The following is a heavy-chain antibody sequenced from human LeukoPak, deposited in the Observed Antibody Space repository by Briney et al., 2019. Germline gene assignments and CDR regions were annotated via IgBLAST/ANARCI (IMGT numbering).Heavy chain of an antibody. CDR2: INPSGGST. CDR3: ARVGDSSGWYRGIFDY. CDR1: GGTFSSYA. V-gene: IGHV1-46*01. Sequence: ASVKVSCKASGGTFSSYAISWVRQAPGQGLEWMGIINPSGGSTSYAQKFQGRVTMTRDTSTSTVYMELSSLRSEDTAVYYCARVGDSSGWYRGIFDYWGQGTLVTVSS. J-gene: IGHJ4*02. D-gene: IGHD6-19*01.